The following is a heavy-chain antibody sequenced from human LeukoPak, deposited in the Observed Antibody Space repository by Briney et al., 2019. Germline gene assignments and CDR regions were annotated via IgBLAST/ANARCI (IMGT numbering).Heavy chain of an antibody. CDR3: ASYCSSTSCYGYAFDI. V-gene: IGHV1-8*03. Sequence: ASVKASCKASGYTFTSYDINWVRQATGQGLEWMGWMNPNSGNTGYAQKFQGRVTITRNTSISTAYMELSSLRSEGTAVYYCASYCSSTSCYGYAFDIWGQGTMVTVSS. J-gene: IGHJ3*02. CDR2: MNPNSGNT. D-gene: IGHD2-2*01. CDR1: GYTFTSYD.